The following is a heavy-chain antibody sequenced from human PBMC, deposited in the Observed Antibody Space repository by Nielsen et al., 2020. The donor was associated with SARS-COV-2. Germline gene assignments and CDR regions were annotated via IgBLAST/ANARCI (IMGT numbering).Heavy chain of an antibody. D-gene: IGHD6-6*01. CDR1: GGSISSYY. V-gene: IGHV4-59*12. Sequence: SETLSLTCTVSGGSISSYYWSWIRQPPGKGLEWIGYIYYSGSTNYNPSLKSRVNISVDTSKNQFSLKLTSATAADTAVYYCARCGMYSSSSRFDPWGQGTPVTVSS. J-gene: IGHJ5*02. CDR2: IYYSGST. CDR3: ARCGMYSSSSRFDP.